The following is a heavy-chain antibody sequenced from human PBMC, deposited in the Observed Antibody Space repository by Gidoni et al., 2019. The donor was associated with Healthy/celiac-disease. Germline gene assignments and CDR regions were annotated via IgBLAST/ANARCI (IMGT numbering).Heavy chain of an antibody. J-gene: IGHJ4*02. Sequence: EVQLLESGGGLVQPGGSLRLSCAASGFNFSSYAMSWVRQAPGKGLELVSAIRGSGGSTYYADSVKGRFTISRDNSKNTLYLQMNSLRAEDTAVYYCAKDPLVGAGFFDYWGQGTLVTVSS. CDR3: AKDPLVGAGFFDY. D-gene: IGHD1-26*01. CDR1: GFNFSSYA. V-gene: IGHV3-23*01. CDR2: IRGSGGST.